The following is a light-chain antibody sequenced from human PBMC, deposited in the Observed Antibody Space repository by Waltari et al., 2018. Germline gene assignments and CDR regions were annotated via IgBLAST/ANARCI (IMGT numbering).Light chain of an antibody. CDR2: GAS. J-gene: IGKJ2*01. CDR1: QSLTKRY. CDR3: QQYGSSVLYT. Sequence: RASQSLTKRYLAWYQQKPGRAPRLLIYGASSRAAGIPDRFSGSGSGTEVTLTIGGLEPEDFAVYYCQQYGSSVLYTFDQGTKLEIK. V-gene: IGKV3-20*01.